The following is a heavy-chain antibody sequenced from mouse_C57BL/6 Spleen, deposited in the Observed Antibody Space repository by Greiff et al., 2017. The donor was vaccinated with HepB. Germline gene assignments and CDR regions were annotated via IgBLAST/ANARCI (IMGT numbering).Heavy chain of an antibody. Sequence: VQLQQPGAELVRPGSSVKLSCKASGYTFTSYWMHWVKQRPIQGLEWIGNIDPSDSETHYNQKFKDKATLTVDKSSITAYMQLSSLPAEDSAVYYGARDGAQAPDYAMGYWGQGTSVTVAS. CDR3: ARDGAQAPDYAMGY. V-gene: IGHV1-52*01. D-gene: IGHD3-2*02. J-gene: IGHJ4*01. CDR2: IDPSDSET. CDR1: GYTFTSYW.